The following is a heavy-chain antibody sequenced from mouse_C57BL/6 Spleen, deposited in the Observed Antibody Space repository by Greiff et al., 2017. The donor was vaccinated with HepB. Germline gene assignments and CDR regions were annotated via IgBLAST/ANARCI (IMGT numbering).Heavy chain of an antibody. D-gene: IGHD1-1*01. Sequence: EVMLVESGGDLVKPGGSLKLSCAASGFTFSSYGMSWVRQTPDKRLEWVATISSGGSYTYYPDSVKGRFTISRDNAKNTLYLQMSSLKSEDTAMYYCASPITTVVPFAYWGQGTLVTVSA. CDR3: ASPITTVVPFAY. CDR2: ISSGGSYT. V-gene: IGHV5-6*01. J-gene: IGHJ3*01. CDR1: GFTFSSYG.